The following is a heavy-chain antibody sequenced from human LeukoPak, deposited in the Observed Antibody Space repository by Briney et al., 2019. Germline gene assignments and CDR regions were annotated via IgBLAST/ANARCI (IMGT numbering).Heavy chain of an antibody. D-gene: IGHD5/OR15-5a*01. CDR3: ARGLGVLSRRFDP. V-gene: IGHV4-34*01. J-gene: IGHJ5*02. CDR2: INHSGST. CDR1: GGSFSGYY. Sequence: SEVLSLTCAVYGGSFSGYYWSWIRQPPGKGLEWIGEINHSGSTNYNPSLKSRVTISVDTSKNQFSLKLSSVTAADTAVYYCARGLGVLSRRFDPWGQGTLVTVSS.